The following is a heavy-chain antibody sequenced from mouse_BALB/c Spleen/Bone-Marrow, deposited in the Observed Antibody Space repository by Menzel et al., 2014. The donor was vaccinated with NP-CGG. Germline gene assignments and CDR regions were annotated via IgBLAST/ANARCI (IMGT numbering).Heavy chain of an antibody. J-gene: IGHJ1*01. CDR2: IHPGSGGT. CDR3: ARDWDWYFEG. CDR1: GYAFSNYL. V-gene: IGHV1-54*01. Sequence: VQLQQSGAELVLPGSSVKLSCQASGYAFSNYLLEWVKQRPGQGLEWIGVIHPGSGGTNYNEKFKGKATLTADKSSSTAYMQLSSLTSDDSAVYFCARDWDWYFEGWGAGTTVTAS. D-gene: IGHD4-1*01.